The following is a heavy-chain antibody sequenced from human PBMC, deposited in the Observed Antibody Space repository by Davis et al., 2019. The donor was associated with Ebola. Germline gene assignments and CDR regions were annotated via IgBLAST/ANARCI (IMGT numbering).Heavy chain of an antibody. Sequence: AASVKVSCKASGYTFTTYYIHWVRQAPGQGLEWMGVINPSGGSTTYAQKFQGRVTMTRDTSTGTVYMELNSLRSEDTALYYCARGRGHHESSGGDYWGQRTLVTVSS. CDR3: ARGRGHHESSGGDY. D-gene: IGHD3-22*01. J-gene: IGHJ4*02. CDR2: INPSGGST. CDR1: GYTFTTYY. V-gene: IGHV1-46*01.